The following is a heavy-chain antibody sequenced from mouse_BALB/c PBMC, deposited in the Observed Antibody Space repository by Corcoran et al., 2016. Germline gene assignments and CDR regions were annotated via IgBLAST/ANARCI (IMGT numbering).Heavy chain of an antibody. CDR1: GFSLSTSGMS. J-gene: IGHJ3*01. CDR2: IWWNDDM. D-gene: IGHD1-1*01. V-gene: IGHV8-11*01. Sequence: QFTLKESGPGILQPSQTLILTCSFSGFSLSTSGMSVGWIIQPSGKGLEWLAHIWWNDDMDYNPALKSRLTISKDTSNNKVFLKIASVVTADTATVYCSRIPGSSFAYWCQGTLVTVSA. CDR3: SRIPGSSFAY.